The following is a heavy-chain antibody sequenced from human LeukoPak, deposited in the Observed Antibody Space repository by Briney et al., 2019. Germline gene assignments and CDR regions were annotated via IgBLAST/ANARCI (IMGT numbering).Heavy chain of an antibody. V-gene: IGHV1-24*01. Sequence: GASGKGSSKVSGYTPTELSMQWGRQAPGKGLEWMGGFDAEDGETIYAQKFQSRVTTTEDTATDTAYMELSSLRSEDTAVYYCATSGIIHAFDIWGQGTMVTVSS. CDR1: GYTPTELS. CDR2: FDAEDGET. J-gene: IGHJ3*02. D-gene: IGHD3-10*01. CDR3: ATSGIIHAFDI.